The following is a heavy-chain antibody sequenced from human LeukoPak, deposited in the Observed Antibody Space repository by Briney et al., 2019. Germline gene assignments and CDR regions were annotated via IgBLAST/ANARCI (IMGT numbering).Heavy chain of an antibody. CDR3: ARDFREKGYGSGSLSHDY. J-gene: IGHJ4*02. Sequence: GGSLRLSCAASGFTFSSYAMHWVRQAPGKGLEWVAVISYDGSNKYYADSVKGRFTISRDNSKNTLYLQMNSLRAEDTAVYYCARDFREKGYGSGSLSHDYWGQGTLVTVSS. CDR2: ISYDGSNK. CDR1: GFTFSSYA. V-gene: IGHV3-30*04. D-gene: IGHD3-10*01.